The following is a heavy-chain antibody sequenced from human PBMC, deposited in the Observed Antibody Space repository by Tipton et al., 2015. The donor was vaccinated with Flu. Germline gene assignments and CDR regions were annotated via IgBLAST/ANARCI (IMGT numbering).Heavy chain of an antibody. V-gene: IGHV4-59*01. CDR2: IYYSGST. D-gene: IGHD3-10*01. CDR3: ARDYYGSGYDAFDI. Sequence: LRLSCTVSGGSISSYYWSWIRQPPGNGLEWIGYIYYSGSTNYNPSLKSRVTISVDTSKNQFSLKLSSVTAADTAVYYCARDYYGSGYDAFDIWGQGTMVTVSS. J-gene: IGHJ3*02. CDR1: GGSISSYY.